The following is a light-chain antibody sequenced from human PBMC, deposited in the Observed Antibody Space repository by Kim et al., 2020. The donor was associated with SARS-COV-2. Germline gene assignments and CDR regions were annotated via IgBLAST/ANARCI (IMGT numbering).Light chain of an antibody. V-gene: IGLV1-51*01. J-gene: IGLJ3*02. Sequence: GQKVTIYCSGSSSNIGTNYVSWYQQRPGTVPKVLIYDNNKRPSGIPDRFSGSKSGTSGTLDITGLQTGDEADYYCGTWDSSLSVWLFGGGTKVTVL. CDR2: DNN. CDR1: SSNIGTNY. CDR3: GTWDSSLSVWL.